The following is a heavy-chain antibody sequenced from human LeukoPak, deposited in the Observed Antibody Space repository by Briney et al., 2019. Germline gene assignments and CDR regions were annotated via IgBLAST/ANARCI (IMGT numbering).Heavy chain of an antibody. J-gene: IGHJ4*02. CDR1: GGSISDYY. CDR2: INHSGST. V-gene: IGHV4-34*01. D-gene: IGHD6-6*01. Sequence: PSETLPLTCTVSGGSISDYYWTRIRQPPGKGLEWIGEINHSGSTNYNPSLKSRVTISVDTSKNQFSLKLSSVTAADTAVYYCARARGSSIAARTHFDYWGQGTLVTVSS. CDR3: ARARGSSIAARTHFDY.